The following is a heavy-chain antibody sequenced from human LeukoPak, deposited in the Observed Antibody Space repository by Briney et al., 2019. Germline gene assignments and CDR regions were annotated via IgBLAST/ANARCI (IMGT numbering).Heavy chain of an antibody. CDR3: ARHRYSGYEYWYFDL. Sequence: SETLSLTCTVSGGSISSDYWSWIRQPPGKGLEWIGYIYYSGSTYYNPSLKSRVTISVDTSKNQFSLKLSSVTAADTAVYYCARHRYSGYEYWYFDLWGRGTLVTVSS. CDR1: GGSISSDY. V-gene: IGHV4-59*08. D-gene: IGHD5-12*01. CDR2: IYYSGST. J-gene: IGHJ2*01.